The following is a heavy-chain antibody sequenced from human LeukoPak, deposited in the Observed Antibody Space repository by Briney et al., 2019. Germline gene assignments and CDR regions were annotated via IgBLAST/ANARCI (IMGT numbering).Heavy chain of an antibody. Sequence: PSETLSLTCIVSGGSIETYYWSWIRQPPGKGLEWIGYIYHTGTTNYKSSLKSRVTMSVDTSKNQISLRLSSVTAADTAVYYCARQGYSGSSTFDYWGQGTLVTVS. CDR1: GGSIETYY. J-gene: IGHJ4*02. CDR3: ARQGYSGSSTFDY. V-gene: IGHV4-59*08. D-gene: IGHD6-19*01. CDR2: IYHTGTT.